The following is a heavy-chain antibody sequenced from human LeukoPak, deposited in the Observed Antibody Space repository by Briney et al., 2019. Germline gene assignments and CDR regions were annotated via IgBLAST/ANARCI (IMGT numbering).Heavy chain of an antibody. Sequence: SETLSLTCTVSGYSISSGYYWSWIRQPPGKGLEWIGYIYYSGTTNYNPSLKSRVTISVDTSKNQFSLKLSSVTAADTAVYYCARVRLTAAEFDYWGQGTLVTVSS. CDR1: GYSISSGYY. V-gene: IGHV4-61*01. D-gene: IGHD6-13*01. J-gene: IGHJ4*02. CDR3: ARVRLTAAEFDY. CDR2: IYYSGTT.